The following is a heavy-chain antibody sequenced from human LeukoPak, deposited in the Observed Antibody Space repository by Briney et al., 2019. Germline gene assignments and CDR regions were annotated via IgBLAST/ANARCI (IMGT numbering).Heavy chain of an antibody. CDR1: GYTFTSYD. CDR3: ARGPLYRGPPYYYYGMDV. V-gene: IGHV1-8*01. J-gene: IGHJ6*02. CDR2: MNPNSGNT. D-gene: IGHD5/OR15-5a*01. Sequence: ASVKVSCKASGYTFTSYDINWVRQATGQGLEWMGWMNPNSGNTGYAQKFLGRVTMTRNTSISTAYMELSSLRSEDTAVYYCARGPLYRGPPYYYYGMDVWGQGTTVTVSS.